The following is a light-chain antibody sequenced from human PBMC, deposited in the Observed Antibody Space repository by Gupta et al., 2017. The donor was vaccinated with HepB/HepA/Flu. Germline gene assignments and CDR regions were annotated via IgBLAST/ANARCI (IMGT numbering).Light chain of an antibody. CDR2: EVS. Sequence: QSALTQPASVSGSPGQSIAISCTGLSSDIGTYDLVSWYQQHPGKAPKVMIYEVSKRPSGVSNRFSGSKAGNTASLTISGLQAEDEADYYCCSYAGSQTYVFGTGTKVTVL. CDR3: CSYAGSQTYV. V-gene: IGLV2-23*02. CDR1: SSDIGTYDL. J-gene: IGLJ1*01.